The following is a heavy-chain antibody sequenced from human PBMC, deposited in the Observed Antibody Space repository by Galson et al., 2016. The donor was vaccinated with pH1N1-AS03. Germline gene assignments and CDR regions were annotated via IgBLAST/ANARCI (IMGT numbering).Heavy chain of an antibody. V-gene: IGHV5-51*01. Sequence: QSGAEVKKPGESLRISCRASGFTFTNYWIGWVRQLPGKGLEWMGIIYARDSDVRYNPSFRGQVTFSVDESIDTAYMQWSSLRASDTAMYFCARHGEPSTLSAWFDPWGQGTLVTVSS. J-gene: IGHJ5*02. CDR3: ARHGEPSTLSAWFDP. D-gene: IGHD2/OR15-2a*01. CDR1: GFTFTNYW. CDR2: IYARDSDV.